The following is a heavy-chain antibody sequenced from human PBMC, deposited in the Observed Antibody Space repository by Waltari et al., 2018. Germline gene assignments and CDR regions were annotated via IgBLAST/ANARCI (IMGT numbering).Heavy chain of an antibody. J-gene: IGHJ6*02. V-gene: IGHV3-23*01. D-gene: IGHD6-6*01. Sequence: EMQLLESGGALVQPGGSLRLSCAASGFPFSTYTMNWVRQAPGKGLGGVAFMTAGGLMSYGDSVEGLFIISRDNSKNTLYLQMYRLRVEDTATYYCAKDEGARLAPTFGMDAWGQGTTVIVSS. CDR2: MTAGGLMS. CDR3: AKDEGARLAPTFGMDA. CDR1: GFPFSTYT.